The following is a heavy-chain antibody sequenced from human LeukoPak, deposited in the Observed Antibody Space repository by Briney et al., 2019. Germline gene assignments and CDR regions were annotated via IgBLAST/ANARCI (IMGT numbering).Heavy chain of an antibody. J-gene: IGHJ6*03. D-gene: IGHD6-19*01. CDR1: GFTFSHYW. CDR2: ISSSSSTI. Sequence: GGSLRLSCAASGFTFSHYWTTWVRQAPGKGLEWVSYISSSSSTIYYADSVKGRFTISRDNAKNSLYLQMNSLRAEDTAVYYCARRFGGEVAGTNYYYMDVWGKGTTVTVSS. V-gene: IGHV3-48*04. CDR3: ARRFGGEVAGTNYYYMDV.